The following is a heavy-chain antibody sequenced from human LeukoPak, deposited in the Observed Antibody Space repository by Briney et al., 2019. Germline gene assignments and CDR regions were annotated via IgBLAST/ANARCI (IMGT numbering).Heavy chain of an antibody. CDR2: THYSGST. V-gene: IGHV4-59*01. CDR3: ARGYSGSYGRFDY. Sequence: SETLSLTCTGTGGSISSYYWSWIRQPPGKGLEWIGYTHYSGSTSYNPSLKSRDTISVDTSKNQFSLKLTSVTAADTAVYYCARGYSGSYGRFDYWGQGTLVTVSS. CDR1: GGSISSYY. D-gene: IGHD1-26*01. J-gene: IGHJ4*02.